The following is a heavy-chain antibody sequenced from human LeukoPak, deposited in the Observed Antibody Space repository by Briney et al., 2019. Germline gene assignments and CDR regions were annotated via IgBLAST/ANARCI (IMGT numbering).Heavy chain of an antibody. CDR1: GDSISGSGYF. J-gene: IGHJ6*04. Sequence: SETLSLTCTASGDSISGSGYFWGWIRQPPGKGLQWIGSVYYTGSTYANPSLMSRVTVSLGTSKNQFSLKLTSVTAADTAVYFCARAGSGSSFFLDVWGKGTTITVSS. CDR2: VYYTGST. CDR3: ARAGSGSSFFLDV. V-gene: IGHV4-39*07. D-gene: IGHD3-22*01.